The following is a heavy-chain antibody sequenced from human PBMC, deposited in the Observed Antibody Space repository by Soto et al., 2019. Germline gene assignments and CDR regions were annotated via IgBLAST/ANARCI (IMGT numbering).Heavy chain of an antibody. D-gene: IGHD2-2*01. CDR2: IYYSGST. CDR1: GGSISRGDYY. J-gene: IGHJ4*02. V-gene: IGHV4-30-4*01. CDR3: ARARGWDIVVVPAATYFDY. Sequence: PSETLSLTCTVSGGSISRGDYYWSWIRQPPGKGLEWIGYIYYSGSTYYNPSLKSRVTISVDTSKHQFSLKLSSVTAADTAVYYCARARGWDIVVVPAATYFDYWGQGTLVTVSS.